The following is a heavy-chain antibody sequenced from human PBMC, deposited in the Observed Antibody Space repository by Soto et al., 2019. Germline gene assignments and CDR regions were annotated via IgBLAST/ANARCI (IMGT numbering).Heavy chain of an antibody. CDR2: ISYDGSNK. CDR3: ARGGPAYCGGDCYYYDYYGMDV. J-gene: IGHJ6*02. Sequence: PGESLSLSCAASGFTFSSYAMHWVRQAPGKGLEGVAVISYDGSNKYYADSVKGRFTISRDKAKNTLYLQMNSLRAEDTAVYYCARGGPAYCGGDCYYYDYYGMDVWGQGTTVTVSS. V-gene: IGHV3-30-3*01. D-gene: IGHD2-21*02. CDR1: GFTFSSYA.